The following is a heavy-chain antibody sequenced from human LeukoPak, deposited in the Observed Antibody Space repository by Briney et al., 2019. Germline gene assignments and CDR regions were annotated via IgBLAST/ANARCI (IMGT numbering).Heavy chain of an antibody. J-gene: IGHJ4*02. Sequence: GGSLRLSCAASGFSFKNYWMTWVRQAPGKRLEWVANIKHDGSEKNYVDSVKGRFTISRDNAKNSLSLQMNSLRAEDTALYYCARVDYTDEGFAYWGQGTLVTVSS. CDR2: IKHDGSEK. CDR1: GFSFKNYW. CDR3: ARVDYTDEGFAY. D-gene: IGHD4-11*01. V-gene: IGHV3-7*01.